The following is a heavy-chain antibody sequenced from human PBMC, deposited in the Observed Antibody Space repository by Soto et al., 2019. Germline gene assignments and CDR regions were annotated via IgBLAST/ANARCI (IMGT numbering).Heavy chain of an antibody. V-gene: IGHV3-30*03. J-gene: IGHJ4*02. D-gene: IGHD3-3*01. CDR2: IAFDGSEK. CDR1: VCKFKNHG. CDR3: ARDPRTNFDSQSGYSVPDVFAD. Sequence: PGGSLRLSCGFSVCKFKNHGMHCLRHSPGKWLEWVAVIAFDGSEKFYSDSVEGRFSISRDDSKDTLHLQMTGLTREDTAMYFCARDPRTNFDSQSGYSVPDVFADLGQGALVNVSS.